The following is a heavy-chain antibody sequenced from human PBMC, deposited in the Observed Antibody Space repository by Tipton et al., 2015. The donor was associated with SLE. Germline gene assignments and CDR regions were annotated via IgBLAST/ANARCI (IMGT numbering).Heavy chain of an antibody. D-gene: IGHD1-14*01. CDR1: GGSVSSGSYY. J-gene: IGHJ4*02. V-gene: IGHV4-61*01. Sequence: LRLSCTVSGGSVSSGSYYWSWIRQPPGKGLEWIGYIYYSGSTKYNPSLKSRVTISVDASKNQFSLKLSSVTAADTAVYYCARNLYPITLWGQGTLVTVSS. CDR2: IYYSGST. CDR3: ARNLYPITL.